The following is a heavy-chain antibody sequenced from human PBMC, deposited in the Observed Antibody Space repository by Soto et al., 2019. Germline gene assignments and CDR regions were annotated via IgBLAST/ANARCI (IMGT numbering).Heavy chain of an antibody. CDR2: ISGSGGTT. V-gene: IGHV3-23*01. J-gene: IGHJ4*01. Sequence: EVHLLDSGGGLVQPGGSLRLSCAASGFTFSRYGMSWVRQAPGKGLERVSAISGSGGTTYYADSVKGRFTIYRDQSKNTLYLQMNSLRVEDTAIYYCARRIHDYWGLGTLVTVSS. CDR3: ARRIHDY. CDR1: GFTFSRYG.